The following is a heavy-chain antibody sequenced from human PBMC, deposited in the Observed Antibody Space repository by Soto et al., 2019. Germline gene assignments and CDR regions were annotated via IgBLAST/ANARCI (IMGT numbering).Heavy chain of an antibody. D-gene: IGHD3-3*01. CDR3: ARGVGLRFLEWLGGVGFDP. Sequence: PSETLSLTCAVYGGSFSGYYWSWIRQPPGKGLEWIGEINHSGSTNYNPSLKSRVTISVDTSKDQFSLKLSSVTAADTAVYYCARGVGLRFLEWLGGVGFDPWGQGTLVTVSS. V-gene: IGHV4-34*01. CDR1: GGSFSGYY. J-gene: IGHJ5*02. CDR2: INHSGST.